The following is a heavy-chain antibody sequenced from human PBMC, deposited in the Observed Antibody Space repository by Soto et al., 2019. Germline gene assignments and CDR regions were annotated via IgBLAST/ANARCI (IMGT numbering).Heavy chain of an antibody. V-gene: IGHV3-11*05. Sequence: QVQLVESGGGLVKPGGSLRLSCAASGFTFSDYYMSWIRQAPGKGLEWVSYISSSSSYTNYADSVKGRFTISRDNAKNALYLQMNSLRAEDTAVYYCATYGDFDPYYFDYWGQGTLVTVSS. D-gene: IGHD4-17*01. J-gene: IGHJ4*02. CDR3: ATYGDFDPYYFDY. CDR1: GFTFSDYY. CDR2: ISSSSSYT.